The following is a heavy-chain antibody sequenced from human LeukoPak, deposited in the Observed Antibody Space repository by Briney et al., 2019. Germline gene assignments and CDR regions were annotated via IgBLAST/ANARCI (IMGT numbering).Heavy chain of an antibody. D-gene: IGHD1-1*01. V-gene: IGHV1-46*01. Sequence: ASVKVSCKASGYSFIRYHIHWVRQAPGQGLEWMGVLKLYDGSVSHAQKFQGRVTTTRDTSTSTVYIELSSLRSEDTAVYYCAREGQQLKHFDYWGQGTLVTVSS. CDR1: GYSFIRYH. CDR2: LKLYDGSV. J-gene: IGHJ4*02. CDR3: AREGQQLKHFDY.